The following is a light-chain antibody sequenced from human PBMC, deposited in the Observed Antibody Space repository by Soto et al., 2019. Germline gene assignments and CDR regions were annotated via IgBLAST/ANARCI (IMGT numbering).Light chain of an antibody. Sequence: DIVLTQSPATLPLSPGERATLSCRASQSVSSYLAWYQQKPGQAPRLLIYDAFKRAAGVPARFSGSGSGTEFTLTISTLEPDDFSVYYCQQSRNWPRTFGQGTKVEIK. J-gene: IGKJ1*01. V-gene: IGKV3-11*01. CDR1: QSVSSY. CDR3: QQSRNWPRT. CDR2: DAF.